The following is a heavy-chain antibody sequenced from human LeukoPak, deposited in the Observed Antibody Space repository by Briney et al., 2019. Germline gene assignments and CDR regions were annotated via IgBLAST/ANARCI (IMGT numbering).Heavy chain of an antibody. CDR1: GGTFSSYA. V-gene: IGHV1-69*13. CDR2: IIPIFGTA. J-gene: IGHJ5*02. CDR3: ARDNRPGDYSDTSGYQP. Sequence: ASVKVSCKASGGTFSSYAISWVRQAPGQGLEWMGGIIPIFGTANYAQKFQGRVTITADESTSTAYMELSSLRSEDTAVYYCARDNRPGDYSDTSGYQPWGQGTLVTVSS. D-gene: IGHD3-22*01.